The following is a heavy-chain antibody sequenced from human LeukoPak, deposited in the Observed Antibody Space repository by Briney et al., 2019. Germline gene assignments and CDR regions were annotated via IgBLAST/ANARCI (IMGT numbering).Heavy chain of an antibody. J-gene: IGHJ5*01. CDR1: GGSINSGDSY. V-gene: IGHV4-30-4*01. CDR2: IYLSGNT. Sequence: SETLSLTCTVSGGSINSGDSYWSWICQPPGKGLEWIGYIYLSGNTYYHPSLKSRVSISLETSKNQFSLNLSSVTAADTALYYCARGPGYCSGDSCYSDPFNSWGQGTLVIVSS. D-gene: IGHD2-15*01. CDR3: ARGPGYCSGDSCYSDPFNS.